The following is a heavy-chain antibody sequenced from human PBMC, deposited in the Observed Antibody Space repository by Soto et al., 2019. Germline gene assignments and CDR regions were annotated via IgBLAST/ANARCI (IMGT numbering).Heavy chain of an antibody. CDR1: GFTFSSYG. D-gene: IGHD6-19*01. CDR2: IRGDGGQT. Sequence: GGSLRLSCTASGFTFSSYGMGWVRQAPGKGLQWVSTIRGDGGQTHYTDSVKGRFSISRDNSKNTLYLQMNSLRAEDTAVYYCARGTVRGWYGDAFDIWGQGTMVTVSS. CDR3: ARGTVRGWYGDAFDI. J-gene: IGHJ3*02. V-gene: IGHV3-23*01.